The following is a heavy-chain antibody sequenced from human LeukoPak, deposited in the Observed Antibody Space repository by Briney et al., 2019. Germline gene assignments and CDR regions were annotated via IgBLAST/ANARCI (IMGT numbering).Heavy chain of an antibody. Sequence: PGRSLRLSCAASGFTFSSYGMHWVRQAPGKGLEWVAVISYDGSDKYYADSVKGRFTISRGNSKNTLYLQMNSLRAEDTAVYYCAKDDYYDSSGYDGYWGQGTLVTVSS. CDR1: GFTFSSYG. D-gene: IGHD3-22*01. J-gene: IGHJ4*02. CDR2: ISYDGSDK. CDR3: AKDDYYDSSGYDGY. V-gene: IGHV3-30*18.